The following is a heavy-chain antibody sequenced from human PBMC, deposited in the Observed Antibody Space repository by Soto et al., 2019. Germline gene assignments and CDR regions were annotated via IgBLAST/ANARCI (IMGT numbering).Heavy chain of an antibody. V-gene: IGHV3-30-3*01. Sequence: QVQLVESGGGVVQPGRSLRLSCAASGFTFSSYAMHWVRQAPGKGLEWVAVISYDGSNKYYADSVKGRFTISRDNSKNTLYLQMNSLRADYTAVYYCARGGRLPHFDYWGQGTLVTVSS. CDR1: GFTFSSYA. J-gene: IGHJ4*02. CDR2: ISYDGSNK. D-gene: IGHD5-12*01. CDR3: ARGGRLPHFDY.